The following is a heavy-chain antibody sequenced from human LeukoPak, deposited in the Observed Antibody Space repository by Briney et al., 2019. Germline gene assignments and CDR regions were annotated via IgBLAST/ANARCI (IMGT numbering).Heavy chain of an antibody. CDR3: AREWRGSSSWYARY. D-gene: IGHD6-13*01. J-gene: IGHJ4*02. CDR2: INSDGSST. CDR1: GFTFSSYW. Sequence: PGGSLRLSCAASGFTFSSYWMHWVRQAPGKGLVWVSRINSDGSSTSYADTVKGRFTISRDNAKNTLYLQMDSLRAEDTAVYYCAREWRGSSSWYARYWGQGTLVTVSS. V-gene: IGHV3-74*01.